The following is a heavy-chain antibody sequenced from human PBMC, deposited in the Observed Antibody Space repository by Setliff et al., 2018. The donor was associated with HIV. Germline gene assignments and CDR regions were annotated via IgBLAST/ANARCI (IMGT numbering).Heavy chain of an antibody. Sequence: WASVKVSCKASGYTFTSYGISWVRQAPGQGLEWMGWISAYNGNTNYAQKLQGRVTMTTDTSTSTAYMELRSLRSDDTAVYYCAREALQQGAYGGAFGELGLGPRWFDPWGQGTLVTVSS. V-gene: IGHV1-18*01. CDR3: AREALQQGAYGGAFGELGLGPRWFDP. CDR1: GYTFTSYG. J-gene: IGHJ5*02. D-gene: IGHD3-10*01. CDR2: ISAYNGNT.